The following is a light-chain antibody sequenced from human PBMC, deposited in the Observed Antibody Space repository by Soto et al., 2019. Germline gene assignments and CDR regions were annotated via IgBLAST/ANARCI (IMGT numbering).Light chain of an antibody. CDR1: QSISIY. Sequence: DIQMTQSPSSLSASVGDRVTITCRASQSISIYLNWYQQKLGEAPKLLIYAASSLQSGVPSRFSGSVSGTDFTLTISSLQPEDSASYFCQQSISAPLTFGGGTKVEIK. J-gene: IGKJ4*01. CDR3: QQSISAPLT. V-gene: IGKV1-39*01. CDR2: AAS.